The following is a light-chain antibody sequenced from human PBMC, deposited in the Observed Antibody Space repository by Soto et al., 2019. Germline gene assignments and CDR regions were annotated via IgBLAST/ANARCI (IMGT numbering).Light chain of an antibody. CDR2: EGN. V-gene: IGLV2-23*03. Sequence: QSALTQPASVSGSPGQAITISCTGTSSDVGSHNLVSWYQQQPCKAPKLMIYEGNKRPSGVSNRFSGSKSGNTASLTISGLQAEDEADYSCCSYAGSSTFKVFGGATKLTVL. J-gene: IGLJ3*02. CDR3: CSYAGSSTFKV. CDR1: SSDVGSHNL.